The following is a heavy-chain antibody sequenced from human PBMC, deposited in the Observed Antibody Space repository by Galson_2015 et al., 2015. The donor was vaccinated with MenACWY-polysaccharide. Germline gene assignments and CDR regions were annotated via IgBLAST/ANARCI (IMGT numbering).Heavy chain of an antibody. CDR2: IYYSGST. Sequence: CKASGYTFTSYDINWIRQPPGKGLEWIGYIYYSGSTNYNPSLKSRVTISVDTSKNQFSLKLSSVTAADTAVYYCARTNSSSWFDYWGQGTLVTVSS. J-gene: IGHJ4*02. D-gene: IGHD6-13*01. CDR3: ARTNSSSWFDY. CDR1: GYTFTSYD. V-gene: IGHV4-59*01.